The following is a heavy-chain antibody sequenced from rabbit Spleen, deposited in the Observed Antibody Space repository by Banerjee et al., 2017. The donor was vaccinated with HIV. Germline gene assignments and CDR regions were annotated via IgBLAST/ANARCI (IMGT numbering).Heavy chain of an antibody. V-gene: IGHV1S45*01. CDR3: ARDTGSSFSSYGMDL. Sequence: QEQLVESGGGLVKPGASLTLTCTASGFSFSSSDYMCWVRQAPGKGLEWIACIYAGSSSGFTYSATWAKGRFTCSKTSSTTVTLQMTSLTVADTATYFCARDTGSSFSSYGMDLWGQGTLVTVS. J-gene: IGHJ6*01. D-gene: IGHD8-1*01. CDR2: IYAGSSSGFT. CDR1: GFSFSSSDY.